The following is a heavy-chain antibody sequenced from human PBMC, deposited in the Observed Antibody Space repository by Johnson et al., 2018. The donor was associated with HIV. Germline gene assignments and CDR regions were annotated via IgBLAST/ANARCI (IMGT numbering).Heavy chain of an antibody. CDR2: IRYDGSNK. CDR1: GFTFSSYG. J-gene: IGHJ3*01. CDR3: AKNWDAAADRVVDAFDL. D-gene: IGHD2-2*01. Sequence: QVQLVESGGGLVQPGGSLRLSCAASGFTFSSYGMHWVRQAPGKGLEWVAFIRYDGSNKYYADSVKGRFTISRDNSKNTLYLQMNSLRAEDTAVYYCAKNWDAAADRVVDAFDLWGQGTMVTVSS. V-gene: IGHV3-30*02.